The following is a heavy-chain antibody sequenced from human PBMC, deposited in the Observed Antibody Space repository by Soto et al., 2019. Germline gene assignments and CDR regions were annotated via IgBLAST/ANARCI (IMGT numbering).Heavy chain of an antibody. J-gene: IGHJ4*02. CDR2: INAGNGNT. CDR1: GYTFTSYA. CDR3: ANSATVPSTIAY. V-gene: IGHV1-3*01. Sequence: ASVKVSCKASGYTFTSYAMHWVRQAPGQRLEWMGWINAGNGNTKYSQKLQGRVTITRDTSASTAYMELSSLRSEDTAVYYCANSATVPSTIAYWGQGTLVTVSS. D-gene: IGHD2-2*02.